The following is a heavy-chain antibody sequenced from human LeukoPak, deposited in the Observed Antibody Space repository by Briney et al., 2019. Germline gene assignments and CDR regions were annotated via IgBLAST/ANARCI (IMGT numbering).Heavy chain of an antibody. CDR2: LLDERRK. D-gene: IGHD2-21*01. V-gene: IGHV3-30*02. CDR3: ARDLSAAYDF. CDR1: GFPFSAYG. Sequence: GGSLRLSCAASGFPFSAYGMHWVRQAPGEGLEWVARLLDERRKDYANSVKGRFTVSRDNSKDTLYLQMDSLRAEDTAVYYCARDLSAAYDFWGQGVLVTVSS. J-gene: IGHJ4*02.